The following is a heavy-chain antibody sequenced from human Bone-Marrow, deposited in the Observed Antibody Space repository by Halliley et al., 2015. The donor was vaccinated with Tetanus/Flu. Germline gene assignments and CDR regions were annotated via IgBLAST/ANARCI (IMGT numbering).Heavy chain of an antibody. Sequence: GWVANIRQDGNEEKYVDSVRGRFTISRDNAKKILYLQMSSLRAEDSALYYCTGSTGWSGEGGAWGQGTRVSVSS. CDR3: TGSTGWSGEGGA. CDR2: IRQDGNEE. J-gene: IGHJ5*02. V-gene: IGHV3-7*01. D-gene: IGHD6-19*01.